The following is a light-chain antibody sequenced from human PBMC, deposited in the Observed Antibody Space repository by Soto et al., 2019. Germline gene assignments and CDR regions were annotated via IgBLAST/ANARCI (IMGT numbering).Light chain of an antibody. V-gene: IGLV1-51*01. J-gene: IGLJ2*01. CDR3: GTWDSSLSAVV. CDR1: SSNIGNNY. CDR2: DNN. Sequence: QSVLTQPPSVSAAPGQKVTISCSGSSSNIGNNYVSCYQQLPGTAPKLLIYDNNKRTSGIPDRFSGSKSGTSATLGITGLQTGDEADYYCGTWDSSLSAVVFGGGTKLTV.